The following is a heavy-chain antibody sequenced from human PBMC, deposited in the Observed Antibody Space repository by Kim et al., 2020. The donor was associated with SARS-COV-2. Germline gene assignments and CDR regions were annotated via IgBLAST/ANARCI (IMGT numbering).Heavy chain of an antibody. CDR2: FDPEDGET. D-gene: IGHD2-15*01. J-gene: IGHJ4*02. CDR3: ATAEGYCSGGSCSPTHFDY. CDR1: GYTLTELS. V-gene: IGHV1-24*01. Sequence: ASVKVSCKVSGYTLTELSMHWVRQAPGKGLEWMGVFDPEDGETIYAQKFQGRVTMTEDTSTDTAYMELSSLRSEDTAVYYCATAEGYCSGGSCSPTHFDYWGQGTLVTVSS.